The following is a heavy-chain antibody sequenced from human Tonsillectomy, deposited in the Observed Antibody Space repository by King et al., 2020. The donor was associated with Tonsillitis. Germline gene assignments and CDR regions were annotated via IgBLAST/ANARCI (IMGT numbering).Heavy chain of an antibody. CDR1: GFTFDDFA. CDR2: VSWNSATI. J-gene: IGHJ4*02. CDR3: AKGVFGVLTPFDY. V-gene: IGHV3-9*01. Sequence: VQLVESGGGLVQPGRSLRLSCAAFGFTFDDFAMHWVRQGPGKGLEWVSGVSWNSATIAYADSVKGRFTISRDNANSSLFLQLNSLRAEDTALYYCAKGVFGVLTPFDYWGQGTLVTVSS. D-gene: IGHD3-3*01.